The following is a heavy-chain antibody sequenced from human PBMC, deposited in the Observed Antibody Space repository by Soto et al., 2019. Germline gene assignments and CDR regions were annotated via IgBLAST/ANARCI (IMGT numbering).Heavy chain of an antibody. J-gene: IGHJ4*02. CDR2: INGDGTT. CDR3: GRGSGPRGRPY. CDR1: GFIFNNYW. V-gene: IGHV3-74*01. Sequence: GGSLRLSCAASGFIFNNYWMHWVRQAPGKGLVWVARINGDGTTTYVDSVKGRFTISRDNAKNMVYLQMDSLRVEDTAMYYCGRGSGPRGRPYWGQGISVTVSS. D-gene: IGHD6-25*01.